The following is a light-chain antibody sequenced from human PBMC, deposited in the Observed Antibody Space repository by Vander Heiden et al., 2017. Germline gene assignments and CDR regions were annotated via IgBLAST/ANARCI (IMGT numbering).Light chain of an antibody. J-gene: IGLJ3*02. Sequence: QRARTQSPSPSAPPGPSVNPTCTPSSGHSSDADAWHPQQPEKGRRYLIKLNSDGSNSSSGGIPPRFSGYSSEAERLPIIASLPSEDKADYYCQTWGTGIRVFGGGTKLTVL. CDR1: SGHSSDA. V-gene: IGLV4-69*01. CDR2: LNSDGSN. CDR3: QTWGTGIRV.